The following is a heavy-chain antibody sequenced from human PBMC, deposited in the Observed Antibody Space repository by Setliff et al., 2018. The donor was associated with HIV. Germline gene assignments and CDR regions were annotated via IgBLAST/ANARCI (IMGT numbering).Heavy chain of an antibody. CDR1: GYSFTSYW. CDR2: IYPGDSAT. V-gene: IGHV5-51*01. D-gene: IGHD3-10*01. J-gene: IGHJ4*02. CDR3: ARLSSRIGDFGPPFDY. Sequence: PGESLKISCKGSGYSFTSYWLGWVRQMPGKGLEWMGIIYPGDSATSYSPSFQGQVTISADKSISTAYLQWSSLKASDTAMYYCARLSSRIGDFGPPFDYWGQGTLVTV.